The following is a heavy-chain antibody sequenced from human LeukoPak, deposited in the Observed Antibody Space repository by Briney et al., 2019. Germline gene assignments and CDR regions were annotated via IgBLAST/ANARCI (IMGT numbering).Heavy chain of an antibody. V-gene: IGHV3-21*01. CDR3: AAAISYYYDSSGYFNFDY. J-gene: IGHJ4*02. Sequence: PGGSLRLSCAASGFTFSSYSMTWVRQAPGKGLEWVSSISRSSSHKYYAGSVKGRFTISRDNAKNSLYLQMNSLRAEDTAVYYCAAAISYYYDSSGYFNFDYWGQGALVTVSS. CDR1: GFTFSSYS. D-gene: IGHD3-22*01. CDR2: ISRSSSHK.